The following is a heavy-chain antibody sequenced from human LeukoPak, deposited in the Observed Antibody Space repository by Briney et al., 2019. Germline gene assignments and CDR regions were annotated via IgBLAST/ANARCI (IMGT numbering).Heavy chain of an antibody. Sequence: GGSLRLSCVASGFTFSGSAMHWVHQASGKGLEWLGRIRSKANSYATAYAASVKGRFTISRDDSKNTAYLQMNSLKTEDTAVYYCTRHSGTTVTTDWGQGTLVTVSS. D-gene: IGHD4-17*01. CDR2: IRSKANSYAT. CDR1: GFTFSGSA. V-gene: IGHV3-73*01. CDR3: TRHSGTTVTTD. J-gene: IGHJ4*02.